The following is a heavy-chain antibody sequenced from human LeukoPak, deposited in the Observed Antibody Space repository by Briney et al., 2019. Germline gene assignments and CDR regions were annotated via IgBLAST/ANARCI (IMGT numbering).Heavy chain of an antibody. CDR2: IIPIFGTA. V-gene: IGHV1-69*05. D-gene: IGHD6-13*01. CDR3: ARGVSGWFATNWFDP. Sequence: ASVKVSCKASGGTFSSYAISWVRQAPGQGLEWMGGIIPIFGTANYAQKFQGRVTITTDESTSTAYMELSSLRSEDTAVYYCARGVSGWFATNWFDPWGLGTLVTVSS. CDR1: GGTFSSYA. J-gene: IGHJ5*02.